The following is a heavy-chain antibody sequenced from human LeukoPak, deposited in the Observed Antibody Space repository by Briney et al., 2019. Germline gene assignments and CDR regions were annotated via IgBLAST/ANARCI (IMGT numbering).Heavy chain of an antibody. J-gene: IGHJ4*02. D-gene: IGHD3-10*01. V-gene: IGHV3-66*01. CDR1: GFTVSSNY. CDR2: IYSGGST. CDR3: ARSAMVRGVIMFDY. Sequence: GGSLRLSCAASGFTVSSNYMSWVRQAPGKGLEWVSVIYSGGSTYYADSVKGRFTISRDNSKNTLYLQMNSLRAEDTAVYYCARSAMVRGVIMFDYWGQGTLVNVSS.